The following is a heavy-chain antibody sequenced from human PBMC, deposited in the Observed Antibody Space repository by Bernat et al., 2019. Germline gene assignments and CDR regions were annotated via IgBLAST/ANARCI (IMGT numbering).Heavy chain of an antibody. V-gene: IGHV3-11*05. Sequence: QVQLVESGGGLVKPGGSPRLSCAASGFTFSDYYMSWIRQAPGKGLEWVSYISSSSSYTNYADSVKGRFTISRDNAKNSLYLQMNSLRAEDTAVYYCARDLGVLRYFDWFRRYFDLWGRGTLVTVSS. D-gene: IGHD3-9*01. CDR1: GFTFSDYY. CDR2: ISSSSSYT. J-gene: IGHJ2*01. CDR3: ARDLGVLRYFDWFRRYFDL.